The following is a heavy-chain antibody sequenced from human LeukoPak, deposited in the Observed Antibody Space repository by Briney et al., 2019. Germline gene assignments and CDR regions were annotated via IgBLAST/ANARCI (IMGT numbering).Heavy chain of an antibody. CDR2: ISGSGGST. J-gene: IGHJ4*02. CDR1: GFTFSSCA. CDR3: AKDLRQTYYDSSGPLDY. V-gene: IGHV3-23*01. D-gene: IGHD3-22*01. Sequence: GGSLRLSCAASGFTFSSCAVSWVRQAPGKVLEWVSAISGSGGSTYYADSVKGRFTISRDNSKNTLYLQMNSLRAEDTAIYYCAKDLRQTYYDSSGPLDYWGQGTLGTVSS.